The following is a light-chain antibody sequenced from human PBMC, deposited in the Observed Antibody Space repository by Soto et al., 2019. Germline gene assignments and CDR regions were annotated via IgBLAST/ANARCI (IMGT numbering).Light chain of an antibody. CDR1: QDISTY. V-gene: IGKV1-9*01. J-gene: IGKJ5*01. CDR2: AAS. CDR3: QQLNSLPIT. Sequence: DIQLTQSPSFLSASVGDRVTITCRTSQDISTYLAWYQQKPGQAPKLLIYAASTLQSGVTSRFSGSGAGTEFTLTISILQPEDFATYYCQQLNSLPITFGQGTRLEIK.